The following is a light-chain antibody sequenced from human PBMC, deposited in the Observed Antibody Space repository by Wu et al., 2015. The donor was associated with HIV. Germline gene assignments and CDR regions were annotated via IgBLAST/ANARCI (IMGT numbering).Light chain of an antibody. J-gene: IGKJ1*01. CDR2: GAS. Sequence: EIVMTQSPATLSVSPGERVTLSCRASQSVSSNLAWYQQRPGQAPRLLIYGASTRATGIPARFSGSGSGTEFTLTISSLQSEDFAVYYCQQYNKWPRTFGQGTKVEIK. CDR3: QQYNKWPRT. CDR1: QSVSSN. V-gene: IGKV3-15*01.